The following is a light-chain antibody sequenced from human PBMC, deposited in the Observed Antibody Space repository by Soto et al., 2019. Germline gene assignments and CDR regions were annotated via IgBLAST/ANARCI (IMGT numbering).Light chain of an antibody. CDR2: DVS. CDR1: SSDVGGYNY. Sequence: QSALTQPASVSGSPGQSITISCTGTSSDVGGYNYVSWYQQHPGKAPKLMIYDVSNRPTGVSNHFSGSKSGNTSSLTISGLQAEDEADYYCSSYKSRSTCVFGTGAKLTVL. J-gene: IGLJ1*01. V-gene: IGLV2-14*01. CDR3: SSYKSRSTCV.